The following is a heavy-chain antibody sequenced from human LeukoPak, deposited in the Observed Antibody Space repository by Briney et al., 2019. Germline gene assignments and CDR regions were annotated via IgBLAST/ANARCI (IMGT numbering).Heavy chain of an antibody. Sequence: ASVKVSCKASGYTFTNYYIHWVRQAPGQGLECMGIINPSGGSTSYAQKFQGRVTMTRDMSTSTVYMELSSLRSEDTAVYYCARGGVGATTYVWFDPWGQGTLVTISS. D-gene: IGHD1-26*01. J-gene: IGHJ5*02. CDR2: INPSGGST. CDR1: GYTFTNYY. V-gene: IGHV1-46*01. CDR3: ARGGVGATTYVWFDP.